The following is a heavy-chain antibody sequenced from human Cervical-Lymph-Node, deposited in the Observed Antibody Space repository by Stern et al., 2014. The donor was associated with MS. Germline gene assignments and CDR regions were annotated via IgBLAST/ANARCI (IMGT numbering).Heavy chain of an antibody. Sequence: VQLVQSGGGLVQPGTSLRLSCAASGFTYSNHAMHWVRQAPGQGLEWVSVIPNNGSKIYYADSMKGRFTIARDNSNNTLYLQMNSLRAEDTAVYYCARDPILNTADYFDYWGQGTLVTVSS. J-gene: IGHJ4*02. D-gene: IGHD5-18*01. V-gene: IGHV3-30-3*01. CDR1: GFTYSNHA. CDR2: IPNNGSKI. CDR3: ARDPILNTADYFDY.